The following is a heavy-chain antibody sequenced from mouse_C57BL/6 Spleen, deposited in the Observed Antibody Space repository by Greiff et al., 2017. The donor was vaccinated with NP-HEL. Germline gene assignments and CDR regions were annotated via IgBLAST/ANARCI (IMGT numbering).Heavy chain of an antibody. D-gene: IGHD1-1*01. Sequence: LQQSGAELVRPGSSVKLSCKDSYFAFMASAMHWVKQRPGHGLEWIGSFTMYGDATEYSENFKGKATLTANTSSSTAYMELSSLTSEDSAVYYGARGRGGSSPWFAYWGQGTLVTVSA. V-gene: IGHV1-49*01. J-gene: IGHJ3*01. CDR1: YFAFMASA. CDR3: ARGRGGSSPWFAY. CDR2: FTMYGDAT.